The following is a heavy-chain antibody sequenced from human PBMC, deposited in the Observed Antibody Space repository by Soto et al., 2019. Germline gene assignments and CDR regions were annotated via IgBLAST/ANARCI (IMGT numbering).Heavy chain of an antibody. D-gene: IGHD1-1*01. CDR1: GYTFTSYD. J-gene: IGHJ6*02. CDR3: ARGQGLVRWGGYYYGMDV. Sequence: ASVKVSCKASGYTFTSYDINWVRQATGQGLEWMGWMNPNSGNTGYAQKFQGRVTMTRNTSISTAYMELSSLRPEDTAVYYCARGQGLVRWGGYYYGMDVWGQGTTVTVSS. CDR2: MNPNSGNT. V-gene: IGHV1-8*01.